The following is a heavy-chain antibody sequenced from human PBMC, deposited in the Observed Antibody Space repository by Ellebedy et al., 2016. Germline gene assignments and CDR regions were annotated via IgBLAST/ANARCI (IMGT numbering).Heavy chain of an antibody. CDR1: GYTFTSYG. Sequence: SVKVSXXASGYTFTSYGISWVRQAPGQGLEWMGGIIPIFGTANYAQKFQGRVTITADESTSTAYMELSSLRSEDTAVYYCARKGSGSLDYYYYYGMDVWGQGTTVTVSS. V-gene: IGHV1-69*13. J-gene: IGHJ6*02. CDR3: ARKGSGSLDYYYYYGMDV. CDR2: IIPIFGTA. D-gene: IGHD3-10*01.